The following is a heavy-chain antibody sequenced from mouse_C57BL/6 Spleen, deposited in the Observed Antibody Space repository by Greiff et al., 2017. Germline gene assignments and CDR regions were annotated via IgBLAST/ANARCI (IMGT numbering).Heavy chain of an antibody. CDR3: ARESPYDYDGDY. CDR2: IYPGDGDT. CDR1: GYAFSSSW. V-gene: IGHV1-82*01. Sequence: QVQLQQSGPELVKPGASVKISCKASGYAFSSSWMNWVKQRPGKGLEWIGRIYPGDGDTNYNGKFKGKATLTADKSSSTAYMQLSSLTSEDSAVYFCARESPYDYDGDYWGQGTTLTVSS. J-gene: IGHJ2*01. D-gene: IGHD2-4*01.